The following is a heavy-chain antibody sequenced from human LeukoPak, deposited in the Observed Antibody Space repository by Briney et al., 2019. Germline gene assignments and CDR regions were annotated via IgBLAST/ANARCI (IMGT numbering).Heavy chain of an antibody. CDR1: GFTFSSYS. D-gene: IGHD3-10*01. V-gene: IGHV3-48*01. J-gene: IGHJ4*02. Sequence: WGSLRLSCAASGFTFSSYSMNWVRQAPGKGLEWVSFISSSSTIYYADSMKGRCTISRDNAKNSLYLQMNSLRAEDTAVYYCASLRRASTGDYWGQGTLLTVSS. CDR2: ISSSSTI. CDR3: ASLRRASTGDY.